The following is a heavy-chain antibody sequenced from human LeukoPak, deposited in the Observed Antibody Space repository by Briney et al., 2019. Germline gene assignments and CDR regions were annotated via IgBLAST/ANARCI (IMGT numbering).Heavy chain of an antibody. J-gene: IGHJ2*01. V-gene: IGHV4-31*03. CDR2: IYYSGTT. Sequence: SETLSLTCTVSGVSISSGYYYWSWIRQHPGKGLEYLGYIYYSGTTYYNPSLKSRVTISVDTSKNQFSLKLSSVTAADTAVNYCARLWGENVSVYFDLWGRGTLVTVSS. CDR3: ARLWGENVSVYFDL. D-gene: IGHD3-10*01. CDR1: GVSISSGYYY.